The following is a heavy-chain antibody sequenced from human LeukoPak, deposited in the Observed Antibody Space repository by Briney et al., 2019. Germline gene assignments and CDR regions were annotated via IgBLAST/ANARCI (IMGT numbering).Heavy chain of an antibody. Sequence: GGSLRLSCVASGFTFSSDGMSWVRQAPGKGLEWVSSISASGGGTVYADSVKGRVTISRDNFKNTLYLQMHSLRAEDTAVYSCAKNLLGSEAFSWYFDLWGRGTQVTVSS. V-gene: IGHV3-23*01. D-gene: IGHD1-26*01. CDR2: ISASGGGT. CDR1: GFTFSSDG. J-gene: IGHJ2*01. CDR3: AKNLLGSEAFSWYFDL.